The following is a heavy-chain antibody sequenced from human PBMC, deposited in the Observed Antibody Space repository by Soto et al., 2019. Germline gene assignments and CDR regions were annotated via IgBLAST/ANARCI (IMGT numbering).Heavy chain of an antibody. Sequence: ASVKVSCKASGYTFITYGVTWVRQAPGQGLEWMGWITPYNGKTHYAQKFQDRVTMTTDTAATTAYMELRSLTSDDSAMYFCARDTSHCFDHWGQGILVTVSS. CDR1: GYTFITYG. D-gene: IGHD2-2*01. CDR3: ARDTSHCFDH. J-gene: IGHJ4*02. CDR2: ITPYNGKT. V-gene: IGHV1-18*01.